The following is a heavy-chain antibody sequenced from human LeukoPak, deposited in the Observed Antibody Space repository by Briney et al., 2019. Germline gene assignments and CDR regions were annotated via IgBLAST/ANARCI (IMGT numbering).Heavy chain of an antibody. D-gene: IGHD1-26*01. CDR1: GFTFSSYS. J-gene: IGHJ4*02. Sequence: GGSLRLSCAASGFTFSSYSMNWGRQAPGKGLEWVSHITASGTAMFYADSVKGRFTISRDNAKNSLYLQMNSLRDEDTAVYYCASSGSYRFDYWGQGTLVTVSS. V-gene: IGHV3-48*02. CDR3: ASSGSYRFDY. CDR2: ITASGTAM.